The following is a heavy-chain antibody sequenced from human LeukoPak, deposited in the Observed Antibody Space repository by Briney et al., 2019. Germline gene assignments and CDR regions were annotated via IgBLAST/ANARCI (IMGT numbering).Heavy chain of an antibody. CDR3: ARHFAPVGYYYDSSGYYPSPYFDY. V-gene: IGHV4-59*08. D-gene: IGHD3-22*01. Sequence: SETLSLTCTVSVDSISGYYWSWIRQPPGKGLEWIGYMYYSGNTNYNPSLKSRLTTSLDTSKNQFSLKLSSVTAADTAVYYCARHFAPVGYYYDSSGYYPSPYFDYWGQGTLVTVSS. CDR2: MYYSGNT. CDR1: VDSISGYY. J-gene: IGHJ4*02.